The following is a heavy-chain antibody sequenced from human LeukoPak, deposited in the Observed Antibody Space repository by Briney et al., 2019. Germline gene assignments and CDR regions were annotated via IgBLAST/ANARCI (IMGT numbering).Heavy chain of an antibody. D-gene: IGHD5-24*01. CDR3: ARHLGVFRWLQPHFDY. V-gene: IGHV4-39*01. Sequence: SETLSLTCTVSGGSISSSSYYWGWIRQPPGKGLEWIGSTYYSGSTYYNPSLKSRVTISVDTSKNQFSLKLSSVTAADTAVYYCARHLGVFRWLQPHFDYWGQGTLVTVSS. CDR1: GGSISSSSYY. J-gene: IGHJ4*02. CDR2: TYYSGST.